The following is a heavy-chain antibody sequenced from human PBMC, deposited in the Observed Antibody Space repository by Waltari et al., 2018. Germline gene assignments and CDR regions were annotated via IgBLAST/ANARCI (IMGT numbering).Heavy chain of an antibody. CDR3: ARRITMVRGVIKDI. V-gene: IGHV3-21*01. CDR2: ISSSSSYI. CDR1: GFTFSSYS. J-gene: IGHJ3*02. Sequence: EVQLVESGGGLVKPGGSLRLSCAASGFTFSSYSMNWVRKAPGKGLEWVSSISSSSSYIYYADSVTGRFTISRDNANNSLYLQMNILRAEDTAVYYCARRITMVRGVIKDIWGQGTMVTVSS. D-gene: IGHD3-10*01.